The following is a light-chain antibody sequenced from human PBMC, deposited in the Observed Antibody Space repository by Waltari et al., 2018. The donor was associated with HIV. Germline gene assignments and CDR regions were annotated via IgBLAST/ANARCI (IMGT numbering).Light chain of an antibody. J-gene: IGLJ2*01. V-gene: IGLV1-47*01. Sequence: QSVLTQPPSASGTPGQRVTISCSGSSSNVGNNYVYWYQQLPGTAPKLLISIGNRRPPGVPDRFSASKSSTSASLAISGLRSEDEADYYCAALDDSLIDQVVFGGGTKLTVL. CDR2: IGN. CDR1: SSNVGNNY. CDR3: AALDDSLIDQVV.